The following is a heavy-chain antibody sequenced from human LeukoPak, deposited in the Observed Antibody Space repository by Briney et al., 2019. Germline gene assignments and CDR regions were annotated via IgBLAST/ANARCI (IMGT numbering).Heavy chain of an antibody. J-gene: IGHJ5*02. CDR1: GGSISSYS. Sequence: LETLSLTCTVSGGSISSYSWSWIRPPPGKGLGWIGYIYYSGSTNYNPSLKSRVTISVDTSKNQFSLKLSSVTAADTAVYYCARALGGYCSSTSCVLPRPHFDPWGQGTLVTVSS. D-gene: IGHD2-2*01. CDR3: ARALGGYCSSTSCVLPRPHFDP. CDR2: IYYSGST. V-gene: IGHV4-59*08.